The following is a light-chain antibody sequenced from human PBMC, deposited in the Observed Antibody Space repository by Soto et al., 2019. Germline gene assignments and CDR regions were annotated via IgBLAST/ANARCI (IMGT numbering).Light chain of an antibody. Sequence: EIVLTQSPATLSLSPGERATLSCRASQSVFSKLAWYQQKPGQAPRLLMYGASSRATGIPDRFSGSGSGTDFTLTISGLEPEDFAIYYCQKRGNWPQFGQGTRLEIK. CDR2: GAS. V-gene: IGKV3-11*01. J-gene: IGKJ5*01. CDR3: QKRGNWPQ. CDR1: QSVFSK.